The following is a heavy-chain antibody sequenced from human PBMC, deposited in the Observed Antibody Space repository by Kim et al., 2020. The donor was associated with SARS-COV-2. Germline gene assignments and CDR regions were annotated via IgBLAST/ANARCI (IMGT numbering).Heavy chain of an antibody. J-gene: IGHJ4*02. D-gene: IGHD4-17*01. V-gene: IGHV1-3*01. Sequence: SQKFPGQVPITRDTSASTAYMELSSLRSEDTAVYYCARVEGTPYGDYFDYWGQGTLVTVSS. CDR3: ARVEGTPYGDYFDY.